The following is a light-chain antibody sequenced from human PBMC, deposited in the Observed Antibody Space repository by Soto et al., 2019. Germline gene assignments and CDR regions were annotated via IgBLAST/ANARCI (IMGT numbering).Light chain of an antibody. V-gene: IGKV1-5*03. CDR3: QQYDLYSA. CDR1: QNIKSH. CDR2: TAS. Sequence: DIQMTQSPSTLSASVGDRVTITCRASQNIKSHLAWYQQKPGKAPKLLIYTASSLQSGVQSRFSGSGSGTEFTLTISSLQPDDFATFYCQQYDLYSAFGQGTKVEIK. J-gene: IGKJ1*01.